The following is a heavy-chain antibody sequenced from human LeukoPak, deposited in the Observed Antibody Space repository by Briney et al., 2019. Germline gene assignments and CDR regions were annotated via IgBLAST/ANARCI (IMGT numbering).Heavy chain of an antibody. CDR3: ARDQTLEMATIEVLVAFDI. V-gene: IGHV3-48*04. D-gene: IGHD5-24*01. J-gene: IGHJ3*02. CDR1: GFTFSSYA. CDR2: ISSSSSTI. Sequence: SGGSLRLSCAASGFTFSSYAMHWVRQAPGKGLEWVSYISSSSSTIYYADSVKGRFTISRDNAKNSLYLQMNSLRAEDTAVYYCARDQTLEMATIEVLVAFDIWGQGTMVTVSS.